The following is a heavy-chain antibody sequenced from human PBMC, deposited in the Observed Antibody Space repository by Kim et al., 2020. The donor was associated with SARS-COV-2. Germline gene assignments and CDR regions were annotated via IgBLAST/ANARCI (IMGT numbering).Heavy chain of an antibody. CDR2: ISYDGSNK. J-gene: IGHJ4*02. Sequence: GGSLRLSCAASGFTFSSYGMHWVRQAPGKGLEWVAVISYDGSNKYYADSVKGRFTISRDNSKNTLYLQMNSLRAEDTAVYYCAKAENLGAYYDFWSGYYTAGVFDYWGQGTLVTVSS. CDR3: AKAENLGAYYDFWSGYYTAGVFDY. V-gene: IGHV3-30*18. CDR1: GFTFSSYG. D-gene: IGHD3-3*01.